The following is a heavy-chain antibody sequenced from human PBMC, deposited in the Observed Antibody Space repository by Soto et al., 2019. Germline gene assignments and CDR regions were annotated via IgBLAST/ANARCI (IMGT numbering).Heavy chain of an antibody. CDR2: ISSSSSYI. CDR3: ARDHFSWNYSGPGFDY. J-gene: IGHJ4*02. V-gene: IGHV3-21*01. Sequence: KAGGSLRLSCAASGFTFSSYSMNWVRQAPGKGLEWVSSISSSSSYIYYADSVKGRFTISRDNAKNSLYLQMNSLRAEDTAVYYCARDHFSWNYSGPGFDYWGQGTLVTVSS. CDR1: GFTFSSYS. D-gene: IGHD1-7*01.